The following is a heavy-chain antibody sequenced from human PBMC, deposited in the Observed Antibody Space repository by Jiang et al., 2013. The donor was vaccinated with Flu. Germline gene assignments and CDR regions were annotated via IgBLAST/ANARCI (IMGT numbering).Heavy chain of an antibody. CDR2: ISYDGSNK. Sequence: VQLLESGGGVVQPGRSLRLSCAASGFTFSSYAMHWVRQAPGKGLEWVAVISYDGSNKYYADSVKGRFTISRDNSKNTLYLQMNSLRAEDTAVYYCARVPNTVTTAPEDYWGQGTPGSPSPQ. CDR3: ARVPNTVTTAPEDY. CDR1: GFTFSSYA. V-gene: IGHV3-30*01. J-gene: IGHJ4*02. D-gene: IGHD4-17*01.